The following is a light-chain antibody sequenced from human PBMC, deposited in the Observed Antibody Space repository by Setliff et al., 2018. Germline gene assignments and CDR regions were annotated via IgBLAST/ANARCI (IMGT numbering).Light chain of an antibody. J-gene: IGLJ1*01. CDR2: AAS. Sequence: QSVLTQPASVSGSLGQSITISCIGTSSDIGATNYVSWYQQFPGEAPQLIIYAASDRPSGVSHRFSGSKSGNTASLTISGLQAEDEADYYCCSYTNRATYVFGTGTKVTVL. V-gene: IGLV2-14*03. CDR3: CSYTNRATYV. CDR1: SSDIGATNY.